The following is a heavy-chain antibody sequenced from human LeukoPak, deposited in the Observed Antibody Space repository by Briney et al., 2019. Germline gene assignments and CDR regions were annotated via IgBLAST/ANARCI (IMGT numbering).Heavy chain of an antibody. CDR2: VYNSGDT. CDR3: ARLKLGAYFDL. V-gene: IGHV4-59*08. D-gene: IGHD3-16*01. CDR1: GGTTSSDY. J-gene: IGHJ2*01. Sequence: SETVSLTCIVSGGTTSSDYWSWIRQSPGKGLEWVGYVYNSGDTGKNPSLRSRVTILLDTSRNQCSLKLTSVSAADTAVYYCARLKLGAYFDLWGRGTLVTVSS.